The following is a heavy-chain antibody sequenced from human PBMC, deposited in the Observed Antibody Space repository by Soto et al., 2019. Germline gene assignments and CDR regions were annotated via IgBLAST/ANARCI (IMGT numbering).Heavy chain of an antibody. CDR2: IIPIFGTA. J-gene: IGHJ4*02. D-gene: IGHD5-12*01. CDR1: GGTFSSYA. Sequence: QVQLVQSGAEVKKPGSSVKVSCKASGGTFSSYAISWVRQAPGQGLEWMGGIIPIFGTANYAQKFQGRVTITADESTSKAYMELSSLRSEDTAVYYCARDRVEATVVTPGGYWGQGTLVTVSS. CDR3: ARDRVEATVVTPGGY. V-gene: IGHV1-69*12.